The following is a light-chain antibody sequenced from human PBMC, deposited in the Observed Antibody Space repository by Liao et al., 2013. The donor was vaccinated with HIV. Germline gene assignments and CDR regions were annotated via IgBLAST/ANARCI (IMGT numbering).Light chain of an antibody. CDR2: YNS. J-gene: IGLJ3*02. CDR1: NIGTKS. CDR3: QVWDSSGDQRV. Sequence: SYELTQPPSLSVAPGKTARFTCGGDNIGTKSVHWYQQKLGQAPVLVIYYNSDRPSGIPERFSGSNSGNTATLTISRVEAGDEADYFCQVWDSSGDQRVFGGGTKLTVL. V-gene: IGLV3-21*01.